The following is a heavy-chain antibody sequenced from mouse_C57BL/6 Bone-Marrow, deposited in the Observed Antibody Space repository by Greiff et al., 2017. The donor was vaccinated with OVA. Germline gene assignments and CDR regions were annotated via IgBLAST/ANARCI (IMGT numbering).Heavy chain of an antibody. D-gene: IGHD3-1*01. Sequence: VQLQESGAELARPGASVKLSCKASGYTFTSYGISWVKQRTGQGLEWIGEIYPRSGNTYYNEKFKGKATLTADKSSSTAYMELRSLTSEDSAVYFCARSRGSRWFAYWGQGTLVTVSA. V-gene: IGHV1-81*01. CDR2: IYPRSGNT. CDR1: GYTFTSYG. J-gene: IGHJ3*01. CDR3: ARSRGSRWFAY.